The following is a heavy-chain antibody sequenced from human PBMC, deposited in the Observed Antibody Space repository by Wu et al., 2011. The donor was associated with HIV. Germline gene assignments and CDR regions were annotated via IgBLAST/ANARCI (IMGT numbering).Heavy chain of an antibody. V-gene: IGHV1-24*01. CDR1: GYRLSELS. CDR2: SDPEDGEI. Sequence: QVQLVQSGAEVKKPGASVRISCKVSGYRLSELSMHWVRQVSGKSLEWMGGSDPEDGEIVYAEKFQGRVRMTEDTSTDTGYMELSSLRSEDTAVYYCSTEGKHHSMDGWGKGPRSSSP. CDR3: STEGKHHSMDG. J-gene: IGHJ6*03.